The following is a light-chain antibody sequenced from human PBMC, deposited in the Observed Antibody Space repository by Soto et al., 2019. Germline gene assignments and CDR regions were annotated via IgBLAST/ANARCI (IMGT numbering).Light chain of an antibody. Sequence: QSVLTQPPSPSGSPGQSVTISCTGTSSDVGGYDYVSWYQQRPGKAPKLLIHEVTKRPSGVPDRFSGSKSGNTASLTVSGLQAEDEADYYCSSYAGRTLYVFGTGTKVTVL. J-gene: IGLJ1*01. CDR1: SSDVGGYDY. CDR2: EVT. CDR3: SSYAGRTLYV. V-gene: IGLV2-8*01.